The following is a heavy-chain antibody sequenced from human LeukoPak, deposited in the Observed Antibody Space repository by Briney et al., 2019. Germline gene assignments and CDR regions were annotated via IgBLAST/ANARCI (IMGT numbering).Heavy chain of an antibody. D-gene: IGHD5-18*01. Sequence: PSETLSLTCTVSGGSISSYYWSWIRQPPGKGLEWIGDIYYSGSTNYNPSLKSRVTISVDTSKNQFSLKLSSVTAADTAVYYCARAQRGIQLWLLWFDPWGQGTLVTVSS. CDR1: GGSISSYY. V-gene: IGHV4-59*01. J-gene: IGHJ5*02. CDR2: IYYSGST. CDR3: ARAQRGIQLWLLWFDP.